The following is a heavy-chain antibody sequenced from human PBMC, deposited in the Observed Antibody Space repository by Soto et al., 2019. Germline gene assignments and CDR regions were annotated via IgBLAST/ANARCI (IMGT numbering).Heavy chain of an antibody. CDR1: GFTFSSYS. D-gene: IGHD6-25*01. V-gene: IGHV3-48*01. J-gene: IGHJ4*02. CDR3: ARDYRKQRPWRYFAY. CDR2: ISSSSSTI. Sequence: EVQLVESGGGLVQPGGSLRLSCAASGFTFSSYSMNWVRQAPGKGLEWVSYISSSSSTIYYADSVKGRFTISRDNAKNSRYLQMTGLRAEDTAVYYCARDYRKQRPWRYFAYWGQGTLVTVS.